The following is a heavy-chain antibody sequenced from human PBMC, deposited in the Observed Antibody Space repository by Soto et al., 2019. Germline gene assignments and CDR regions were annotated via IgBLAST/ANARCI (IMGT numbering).Heavy chain of an antibody. J-gene: IGHJ4*02. Sequence: VQLVESGGGLVQPGRSLRLSCTASAFTFGDFAMHWVRQVPGKGLEWVSGINWNGNYIGYADSVKGRFTVSRDNAKNSLYLQMNSLRPEDTALYFCARAPTGRTWPVYFDWWGRGTLVTVSS. CDR1: AFTFGDFA. CDR3: ARAPTGRTWPVYFDW. V-gene: IGHV3-9*01. CDR2: INWNGNYI.